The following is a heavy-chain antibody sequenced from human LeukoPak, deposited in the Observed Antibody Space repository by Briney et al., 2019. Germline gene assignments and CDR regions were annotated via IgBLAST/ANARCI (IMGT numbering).Heavy chain of an antibody. CDR1: GFTFSSYW. J-gene: IGHJ4*02. CDR2: IYSDGIST. V-gene: IGHV3-74*01. Sequence: GGSLRLSCAASGFTFSSYWMHWVRQAPGKGLVWVSRIYSDGISTSYADSVKGRFTISRDNAKNSLYLQMNSLRAEDTAVYYCARLREIPVFGVVTKSTSYFDYWGQGTLVTVSS. CDR3: ARLREIPVFGVVTKSTSYFDY. D-gene: IGHD3-3*01.